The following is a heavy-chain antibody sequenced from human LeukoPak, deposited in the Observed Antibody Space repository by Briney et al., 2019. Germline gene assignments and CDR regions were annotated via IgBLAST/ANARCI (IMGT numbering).Heavy chain of an antibody. D-gene: IGHD5-18*01. J-gene: IGHJ5*02. CDR2: IYYSGST. Sequence: SETLSLTCTVSGGSISSYYWSRIRQPPGKGLEWIGYIYYSGSTSYNPSLKSRVTISVDTSKNQFSLKLSSVTAADTAVYYCARTVDTPGWFDPWGQGTLVTVSS. CDR1: GGSISSYY. V-gene: IGHV4-59*08. CDR3: ARTVDTPGWFDP.